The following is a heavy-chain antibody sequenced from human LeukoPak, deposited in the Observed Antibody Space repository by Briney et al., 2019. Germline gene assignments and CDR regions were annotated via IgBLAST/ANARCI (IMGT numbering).Heavy chain of an antibody. CDR2: ISAYNGNT. D-gene: IGHD4-17*01. V-gene: IGHV1-18*01. Sequence: GASVKVSCKASGYTFTCYGISWVRHAPGQGLEWKGWISAYNGNTNYAQKLQGRVTMTTDTSTSTAYMELGCVRSDDPDVYVCEGGRGDYVSFFSFDTWGQGTLVTVSS. CDR3: EGGRGDYVSFFSFDT. CDR1: GYTFTCYG. J-gene: IGHJ4*02.